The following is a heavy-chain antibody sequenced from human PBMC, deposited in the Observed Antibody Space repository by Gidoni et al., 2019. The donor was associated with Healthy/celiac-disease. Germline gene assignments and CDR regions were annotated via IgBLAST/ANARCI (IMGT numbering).Heavy chain of an antibody. V-gene: IGHV3-23*01. J-gene: IGHJ4*02. D-gene: IGHD3-3*01. CDR1: GFTFSSYA. Sequence: EVQLLESGGGLVQPGGSLRLSCAASGFTFSSYAMSWVRQAPGKGLEWVSAISGSGGSTYYADSVKGRFTISRDNSKNTLYLQMNSLRAEDTAVYYCAKDGRVADFWSGYSPSYYFDYWGQGTLVTVSS. CDR2: ISGSGGST. CDR3: AKDGRVADFWSGYSPSYYFDY.